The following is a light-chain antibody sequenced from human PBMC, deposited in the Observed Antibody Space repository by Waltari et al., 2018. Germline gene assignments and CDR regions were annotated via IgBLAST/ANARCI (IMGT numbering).Light chain of an antibody. V-gene: IGKV3-11*01. CDR2: DAS. CDR1: QSIGSY. Sequence: EIVLTQSPGTLSLSPGERATLSCRASQSIGSYLAWYRQKPGQAPRLLIYDASNRATGIPARFSGSGSGTDFTLTISSLDPEDFAVYYCQQRGNWPPTFGPGTKVDI. CDR3: QQRGNWPPT. J-gene: IGKJ3*01.